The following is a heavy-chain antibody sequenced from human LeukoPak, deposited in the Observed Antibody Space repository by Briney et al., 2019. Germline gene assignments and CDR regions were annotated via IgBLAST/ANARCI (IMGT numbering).Heavy chain of an antibody. CDR3: AQVATDY. Sequence: ASVKVSCKASGYTFTGYYIHWVRQAPGQGLEWMGWINPNSGAPNYAQKFQDRVTMTRDTSISTVYIELTRLRSDDTAVYYCAQVATDYWGQGTLVTVSS. D-gene: IGHD5-12*01. CDR1: GYTFTGYY. V-gene: IGHV1-2*02. CDR2: INPNSGAP. J-gene: IGHJ4*02.